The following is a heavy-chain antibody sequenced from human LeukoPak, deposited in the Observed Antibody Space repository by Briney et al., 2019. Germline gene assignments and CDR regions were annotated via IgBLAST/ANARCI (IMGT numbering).Heavy chain of an antibody. V-gene: IGHV3-23*01. Sequence: PGGSLRLSCAASGFTFSSYAMSWVRRAPGKGLKWVSGISGSGGSTYYADSVKGRFTISRDNSKNTLYLQMNSLRAEDTAVYYCAKDPKRRDGYWGQGTLVTVSS. CDR2: ISGSGGST. CDR3: AKDPKRRDGY. D-gene: IGHD5-24*01. CDR1: GFTFSSYA. J-gene: IGHJ4*02.